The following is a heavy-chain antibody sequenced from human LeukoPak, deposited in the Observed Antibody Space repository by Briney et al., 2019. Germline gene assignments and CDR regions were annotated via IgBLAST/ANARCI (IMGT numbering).Heavy chain of an antibody. Sequence: ASVKVSCTASGFSLTNNYMHWVRQAPGHGLEWMGYMRPTDAYTGYAPKFQGRVTVIRDTSTNTIYMELSSLRSDDTAVYYCAREGAVDLKHFDFWGQGTLVIVSS. CDR2: MRPTDAYT. CDR1: GFSLTNNY. CDR3: AREGAVDLKHFDF. V-gene: IGHV1-46*01. D-gene: IGHD6-19*01. J-gene: IGHJ4*02.